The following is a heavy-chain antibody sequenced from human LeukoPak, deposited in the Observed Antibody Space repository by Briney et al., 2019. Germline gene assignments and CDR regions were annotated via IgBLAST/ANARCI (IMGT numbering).Heavy chain of an antibody. J-gene: IGHJ3*02. V-gene: IGHV1-69*13. CDR3: AREGARVVPAAGAFDI. CDR1: GGTFSSYA. Sequence: ASVKVSCKASGGTFSSYAISWVRQAPGQGLEWMGGIIPIFGTANYAQKFQGRVTITADESTSTAYMELSSLRSEDTAVYYCAREGARVVPAAGAFDIWGQGTMVTVSS. CDR2: IIPIFGTA. D-gene: IGHD2-2*01.